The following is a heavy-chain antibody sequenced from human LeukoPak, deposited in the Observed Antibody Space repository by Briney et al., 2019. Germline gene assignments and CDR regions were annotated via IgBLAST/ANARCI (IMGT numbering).Heavy chain of an antibody. D-gene: IGHD3-22*01. CDR3: ARMSYYYDSSGYDAYAFDI. Sequence: PSETLSLTCTVSGGSISSYYWSWIRQPAGKGLEWIGRIYTSGSTDYNPSLKSRVTMSVDTSKNQFSLKLSSVTAADTAVYYCARMSYYYDSSGYDAYAFDIWGQGKMVTVSS. CDR1: GGSISSYY. CDR2: IYTSGST. J-gene: IGHJ3*02. V-gene: IGHV4-4*07.